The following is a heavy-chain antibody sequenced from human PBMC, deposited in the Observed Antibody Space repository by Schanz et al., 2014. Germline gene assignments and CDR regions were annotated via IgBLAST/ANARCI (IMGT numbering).Heavy chain of an antibody. V-gene: IGHV3-33*06. Sequence: VRLVESGGGLVQPGGSLRLSCAASGFSFSSYTMSWVRQAPGKGLEWVAATRYDGNNKYYVDSVKGRFTISRDNSKNTLYLEMNRLRVDDTAVYYCSKDKQGSRSDDSWGQGTLVTVSS. CDR1: GFSFSSYT. CDR3: SKDKQGSRSDDS. J-gene: IGHJ5*01. CDR2: TRYDGNNK. D-gene: IGHD2-15*01.